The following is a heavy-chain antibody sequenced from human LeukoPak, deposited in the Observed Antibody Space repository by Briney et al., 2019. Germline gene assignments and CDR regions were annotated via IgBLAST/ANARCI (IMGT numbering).Heavy chain of an antibody. CDR1: GFTFSNNW. V-gene: IGHV3-7*01. J-gene: IGHJ4*02. CDR2: IKKDGSEK. CDR3: ARDAIAAAVTGY. D-gene: IGHD6-13*01. Sequence: GSLRLSCAASGFTFSNNWMSWVRQAPGKGLECVANIKKDGSEKYYINSVKGRFTISRDNAKNSLYLQMNSLRAEDTAVYYCARDAIAAAVTGYWGQGTLVTVSS.